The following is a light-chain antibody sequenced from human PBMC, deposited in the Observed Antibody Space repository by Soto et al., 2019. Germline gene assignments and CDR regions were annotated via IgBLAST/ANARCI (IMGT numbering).Light chain of an antibody. CDR2: GAS. Sequence: EIVLTQSPGTLSLSPGERATLSCRASQTVTRNYLAWYQQKPGQAPRLLIYGASSRATGIPDRFSGSGSGTDFTLTISRLEPEDFAVYYCQQYGGSPWTFGQGTQVEIK. CDR1: QTVTRNY. J-gene: IGKJ1*01. V-gene: IGKV3-20*01. CDR3: QQYGGSPWT.